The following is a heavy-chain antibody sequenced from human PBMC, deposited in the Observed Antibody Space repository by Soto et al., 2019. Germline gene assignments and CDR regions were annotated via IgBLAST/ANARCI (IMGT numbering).Heavy chain of an antibody. Sequence: GESLKISCKGSGYNFASYWIGWVRQMPGKGLEWMGRIDPRDSYTNYSPSFQGHVTISTDKSISTAYLQWSSLEASDTAMYYCARLRTAATGSDFDFWGPGTLVTVSS. CDR1: GYNFASYW. D-gene: IGHD6-13*01. CDR2: IDPRDSYT. V-gene: IGHV5-10-1*01. J-gene: IGHJ4*02. CDR3: ARLRTAATGSDFDF.